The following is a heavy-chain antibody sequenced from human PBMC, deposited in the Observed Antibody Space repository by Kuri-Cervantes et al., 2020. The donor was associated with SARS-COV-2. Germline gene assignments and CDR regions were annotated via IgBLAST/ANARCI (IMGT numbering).Heavy chain of an antibody. CDR2: VNHSGST. D-gene: IGHD2-15*01. J-gene: IGHJ6*03. CDR1: GFTFGHYA. Sequence: GSLRLSCAVSGFTFGHYAMHWIRQPPGKGLEWIGEVNHSGSTTYNPSLRSRVTISLDTSKNQFSLNLSSVTAADTAVYYCSRVASGVEVVGFLVGVAYGYHYMDVWGKGTTVTVSS. CDR3: SRVASGVEVVGFLVGVAYGYHYMDV. V-gene: IGHV4-34*01.